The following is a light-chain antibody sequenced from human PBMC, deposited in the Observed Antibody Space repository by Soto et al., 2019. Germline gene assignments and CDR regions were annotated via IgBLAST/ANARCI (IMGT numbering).Light chain of an antibody. Sequence: ESVMTQSPATLSVSPGEKVTLACRASQSVSSNLAWYQQNPGQAPRLLIYGASTRATGIPARFSGSGSGTDFTLSISSLEPEDFAVYYCQQYGSSPLSFGGGTKV. J-gene: IGKJ4*01. CDR1: QSVSSN. CDR2: GAS. CDR3: QQYGSSPLS. V-gene: IGKV3-15*01.